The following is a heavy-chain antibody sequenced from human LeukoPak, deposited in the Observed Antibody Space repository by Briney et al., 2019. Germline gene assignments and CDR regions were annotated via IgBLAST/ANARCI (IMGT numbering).Heavy chain of an antibody. V-gene: IGHV4-4*07. CDR1: GGSISSYY. Sequence: KPSETLSLTCTVSGGSISSYYWSWIRQPAGKGLEWIGRIYTSGSTNYNPSLKSRVTMSVDTSKSQFSPKLSSVTAADTAVYYCASLSTEVGATLDDYWGQGTLVTVSS. D-gene: IGHD1-26*01. J-gene: IGHJ4*02. CDR2: IYTSGST. CDR3: ASLSTEVGATLDDY.